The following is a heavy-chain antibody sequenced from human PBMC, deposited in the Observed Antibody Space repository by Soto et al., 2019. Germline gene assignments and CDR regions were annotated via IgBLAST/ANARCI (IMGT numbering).Heavy chain of an antibody. D-gene: IGHD4-17*01. J-gene: IGHJ5*02. Sequence: TLSLTCTVSGGSIIGSGFHWAWIRQPPGKGLEWIGSIYYSGTANYSPSLKSRLAIDVDTSKNQFSLRLSSVTAADTVVFSCATRSGDYVGWFDPWGQGTRVTVSS. V-gene: IGHV4-39*01. CDR1: GGSIIGSGFH. CDR2: IYYSGTA. CDR3: ATRSGDYVGWFDP.